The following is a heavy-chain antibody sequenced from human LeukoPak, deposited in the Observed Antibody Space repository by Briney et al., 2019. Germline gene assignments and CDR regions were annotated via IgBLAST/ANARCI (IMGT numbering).Heavy chain of an antibody. CDR3: ARNTARPPDSFDI. J-gene: IGHJ3*02. D-gene: IGHD2-2*02. CDR1: GDSLVSSRYH. Sequence: PSETLSLTCTVSGDSLVSSRYHWGWVRQPPGKAPEWIGSIYYDGSAYYNPSLKSRVIISVDMSKNQFSLRLRSVTAADTAMYYCARNTARPPDSFDIWGQGTVVTVSS. CDR2: IYYDGSA. V-gene: IGHV4-39*01.